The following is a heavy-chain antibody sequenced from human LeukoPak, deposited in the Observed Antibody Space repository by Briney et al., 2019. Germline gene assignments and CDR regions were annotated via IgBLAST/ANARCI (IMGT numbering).Heavy chain of an antibody. CDR1: GFTFTSSA. D-gene: IGHD1-26*01. J-gene: IGHJ6*02. CDR3: AADGRAFYGMDV. V-gene: IGHV1-58*01. Sequence: ASVKVSCKASGFTFTSSAVQWVRQARGQRLEWIGWIVVGSGNTNYAQKFQERVTITRDMSTSTAYMELSSLRSEDTAVYYCAADGRAFYGMDVWGRGTTVTVSS. CDR2: IVVGSGNT.